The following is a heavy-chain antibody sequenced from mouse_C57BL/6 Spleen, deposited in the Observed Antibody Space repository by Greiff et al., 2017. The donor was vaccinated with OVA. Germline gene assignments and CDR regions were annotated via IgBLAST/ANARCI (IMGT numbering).Heavy chain of an antibody. J-gene: IGHJ3*01. CDR2: INPNYGTT. CDR3: AREGIYYDYEGFAY. Sequence: LVEPGASVKISCKASGYSFTDYNMNWVKQSNGKSLEWIGVINPNYGTTSYNQKFKGKATLTVDQSSSTAYMQLNSLTSEDSAVYYCAREGIYYDYEGFAYWGQGTLVTVSA. V-gene: IGHV1-39*01. D-gene: IGHD2-4*01. CDR1: GYSFTDYN.